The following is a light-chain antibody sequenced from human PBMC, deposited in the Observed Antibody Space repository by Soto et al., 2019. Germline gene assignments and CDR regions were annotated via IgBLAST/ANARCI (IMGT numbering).Light chain of an antibody. J-gene: IGLJ2*01. CDR2: EDD. CDR1: SGSIGSNS. Sequence: NFMLTQPHSVSASPGKTVTISCTRSSGSIGSNSVQWYRQRPGSAPTIVIYEDDQRPSGVPNRFAGSIDRSSNSASLTISGLQTEDEADYYCQSYDTNTVVFGGGTKLTVL. V-gene: IGLV6-57*04. CDR3: QSYDTNTVV.